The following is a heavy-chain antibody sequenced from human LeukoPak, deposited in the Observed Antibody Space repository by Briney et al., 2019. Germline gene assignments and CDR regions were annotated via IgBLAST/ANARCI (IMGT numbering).Heavy chain of an antibody. CDR1: GYTFTNYG. CDR2: ISAYNGDT. CDR3: ARDGGVVGGTTGAFDI. D-gene: IGHD1-26*01. Sequence: GASVKVSCKASGYTFTNYGITWVRQAPGQGLERLGWISAYNGDTNYEQKLQGRVTMTTDTSTSTAYMELRSLRSDDTAIYYCARDGGVVGGTTGAFDIWGQGTMVTVSS. J-gene: IGHJ3*02. V-gene: IGHV1-18*01.